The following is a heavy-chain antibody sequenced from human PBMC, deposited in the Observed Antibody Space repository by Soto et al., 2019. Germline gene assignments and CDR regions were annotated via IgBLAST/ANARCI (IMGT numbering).Heavy chain of an antibody. CDR2: IRSQGDGGTA. CDR3: ITPPLR. Sequence: WGSPRLSCAASGVTVSDAWMAWVRQAPGKGLERVGLIRSQGDGGTADYAAPVRGRFTISRDDSQNLVFLHMDNLQPEDTAVYYCITPPLRWGQGTLVTVSS. J-gene: IGHJ4*02. CDR1: GVTVSDAW. V-gene: IGHV3-15*01.